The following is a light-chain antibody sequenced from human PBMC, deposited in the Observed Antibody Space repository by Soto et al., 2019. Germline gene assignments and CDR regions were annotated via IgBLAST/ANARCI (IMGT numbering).Light chain of an antibody. J-gene: IGKJ4*01. CDR2: AAS. CDR1: QSISSY. CDR3: QQSYSTPPLT. V-gene: IGKV1-39*01. Sequence: DIQMTQSPSSLSASVGDRVTITCRASQSISSYLNWYQQKPGKAPQLLLYAASSLQSGVPSRFSGSGSGTDFTLTISSLQPEDFATYYCQQSYSTPPLTFGGGTKVEIK.